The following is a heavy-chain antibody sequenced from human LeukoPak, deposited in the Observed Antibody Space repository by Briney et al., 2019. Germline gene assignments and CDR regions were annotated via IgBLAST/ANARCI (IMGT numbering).Heavy chain of an antibody. J-gene: IGHJ6*03. Sequence: SETLSLTCTVSGGSISSYYWSWIRQPPGKGLEWIGDIYYSGSTNYNPSLKSRVTISVDTSKNQFSLKLSSVTAADTAVYYCARGLGGYYYYYMDVWGKGTTVTISS. CDR3: ARGLGGYYYYYMDV. CDR2: IYYSGST. V-gene: IGHV4-59*01. D-gene: IGHD3-16*01. CDR1: GGSISSYY.